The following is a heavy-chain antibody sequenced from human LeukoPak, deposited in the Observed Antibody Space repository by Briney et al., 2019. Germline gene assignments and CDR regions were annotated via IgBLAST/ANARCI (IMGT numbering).Heavy chain of an antibody. CDR1: GFTFSSYG. Sequence: GGSLRLSCAASGFTFSSYGMHWVRQAPGKGLEWVAFIRYDGSNKYYADSVKGRFTISRDNSKNTLYLQMNSLRAEDTAVYYCAKDHVVGYCSSTSCYKGFDYWGQGTLVTVSS. V-gene: IGHV3-30*02. D-gene: IGHD2-2*02. J-gene: IGHJ4*02. CDR3: AKDHVVGYCSSTSCYKGFDY. CDR2: IRYDGSNK.